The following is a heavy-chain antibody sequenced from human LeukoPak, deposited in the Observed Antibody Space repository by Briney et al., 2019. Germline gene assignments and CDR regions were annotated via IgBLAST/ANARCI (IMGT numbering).Heavy chain of an antibody. CDR3: TTYYFASGNYH. Sequence: PGGSLRLSCAASGFTFSSYAMSWVRQAPGKGLEWVGHIKSKTDGGTTDYAAPVKVRFTISRDDSKNSLYLTMNSLKTEDTAVYYCTTYYFASGNYHWGQGTLVTVSS. J-gene: IGHJ4*02. V-gene: IGHV3-15*01. CDR2: IKSKTDGGTT. D-gene: IGHD3-10*01. CDR1: GFTFSSYA.